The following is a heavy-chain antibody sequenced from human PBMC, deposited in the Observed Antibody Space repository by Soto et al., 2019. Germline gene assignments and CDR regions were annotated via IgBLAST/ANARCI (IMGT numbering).Heavy chain of an antibody. Sequence: SVKVSCKASGGTFSSYAISWVRQAPGQGLEWMGGIIPIFGTANYAQKFQGRVTITADKSTSTAYMELSSLRSEDTAVYYCARGYYYDSSGYYGYYFDYWGQVTLVTVSS. D-gene: IGHD3-22*01. V-gene: IGHV1-69*06. CDR3: ARGYYYDSSGYYGYYFDY. J-gene: IGHJ4*02. CDR2: IIPIFGTA. CDR1: GGTFSSYA.